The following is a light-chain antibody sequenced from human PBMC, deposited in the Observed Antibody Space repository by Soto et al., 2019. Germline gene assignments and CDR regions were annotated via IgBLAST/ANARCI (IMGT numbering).Light chain of an antibody. CDR2: DAS. J-gene: IGKJ1*01. Sequence: EIVLTQSPATLSLSAGERAALSCRASQSISNYLAWYQQRPGRAPRLLIDDASKRATGIPDRFSGSGSGADFTLSISSLEPEDFAVYYCQHRETFGQGTKVEIK. V-gene: IGKV3-11*01. CDR3: QHRET. CDR1: QSISNY.